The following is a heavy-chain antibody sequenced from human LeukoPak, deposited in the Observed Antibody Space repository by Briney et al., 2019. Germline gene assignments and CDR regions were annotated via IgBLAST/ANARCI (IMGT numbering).Heavy chain of an antibody. J-gene: IGHJ6*02. CDR3: ARGCSGGDCSIPHYYYYYGMDV. CDR1: GFTFDDYA. Sequence: PGGSLRLSCAASGFTFDDYAMHWVRQAPGKGLEWVSGISWNSGSIGYADSVKGRFTISRDNAKNSLYLQMNSLRAEDTAVYYCARGCSGGDCSIPHYYYYYGMDVWGQGTTVTVSS. V-gene: IGHV3-9*01. D-gene: IGHD2-21*02. CDR2: ISWNSGSI.